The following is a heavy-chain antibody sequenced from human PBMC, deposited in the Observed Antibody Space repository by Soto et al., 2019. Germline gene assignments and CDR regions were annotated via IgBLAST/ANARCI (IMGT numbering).Heavy chain of an antibody. CDR2: ILVDGRT. D-gene: IGHD2-8*02. J-gene: IGHJ3*02. CDR3: AKANATGGGAFDI. CDR1: GFFCSSYD. V-gene: IGHV3-23*01. Sequence: GGSLRLSCAASGFFCSSYDMSWVRQAPGKGLEWVSTILVDGRTFYVDSVKGRFTISRDSSQNTVYLQMNSLTVGDTALYYCAKANATGGGAFDICGQGTMVTVSS.